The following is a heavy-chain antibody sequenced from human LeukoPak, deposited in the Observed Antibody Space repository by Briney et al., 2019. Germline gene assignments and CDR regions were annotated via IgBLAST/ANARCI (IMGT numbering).Heavy chain of an antibody. V-gene: IGHV6-1*01. D-gene: IGHD3-16*01. Sequence: SQTLSLTCAISGDSVSSNSAAWNWIRQSPSRGLEWLGRTYYRSKWYNDYAVSVKSRITINPDTSKNQFSLQLNSVTPEDTAVYYCARADLLGGIRSLAWYFDLWGRGTLVTVSS. J-gene: IGHJ2*01. CDR2: TYYRSKWYN. CDR1: GDSVSSNSAA. CDR3: ARADLLGGIRSLAWYFDL.